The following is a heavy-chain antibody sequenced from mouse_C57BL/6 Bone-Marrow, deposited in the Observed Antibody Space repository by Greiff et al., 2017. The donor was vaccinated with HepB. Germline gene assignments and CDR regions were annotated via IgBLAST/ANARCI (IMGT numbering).Heavy chain of an antibody. J-gene: IGHJ3*01. CDR3: ARGYYGSSQFAY. CDR2: IYPGDGDT. V-gene: IGHV1-80*01. Sequence: QVHVKQSGAELVKPGASVKISCKASGYAFSSYWMNWVKQRPGKGLEWIGQIYPGDGDTNYNGKFKGKATLTADKSSSTAYMQLSSLTSEDPAVYFCARGYYGSSQFAYWGQGTLVTVSA. CDR1: GYAFSSYW. D-gene: IGHD1-1*01.